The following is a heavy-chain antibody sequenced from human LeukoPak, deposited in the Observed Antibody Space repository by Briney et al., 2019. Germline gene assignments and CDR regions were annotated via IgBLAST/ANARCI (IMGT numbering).Heavy chain of an antibody. V-gene: IGHV3-7*03. Sequence: GGSLRLSCTVSGFTFSSHWMTWVRQPPGKGLEWVANIKEDGSVKYYVDSVKGRFTISRDNTKNALYLQMNSLRADDTAVYFCARDSTWLLDYWGQGTLITVSS. CDR2: IKEDGSVK. CDR1: GFTFSSHW. CDR3: ARDSTWLLDY. J-gene: IGHJ4*02. D-gene: IGHD6-19*01.